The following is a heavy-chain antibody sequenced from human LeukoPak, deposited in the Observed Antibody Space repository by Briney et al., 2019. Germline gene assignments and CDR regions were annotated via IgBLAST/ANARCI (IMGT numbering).Heavy chain of an antibody. CDR1: GGSISSSNW. Sequence: SGTLSLTCAVSGGSISSSNWWSWVRQPPGKGLEWIGEIYHSGSTNYNPSLKSRVTISVDTSKNQFSLRLSSVTAADTAVYYCAREWASYYYYGMDVWGQGTTVTVSS. D-gene: IGHD1-26*01. CDR2: IYHSGST. CDR3: AREWASYYYYGMDV. J-gene: IGHJ6*02. V-gene: IGHV4-4*02.